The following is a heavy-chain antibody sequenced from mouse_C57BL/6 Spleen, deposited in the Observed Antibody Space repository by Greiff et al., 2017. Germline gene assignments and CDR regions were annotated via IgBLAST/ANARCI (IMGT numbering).Heavy chain of an antibody. CDR3: ARRYFDV. CDR2: IDPSDSYT. CDR1: GYAFTNYL. V-gene: IGHV1-50*01. Sequence: QVQLQQSGAELVRPGTSVKVSCKASGYAFTNYLIEWVKQRPGQGLEWIGEIDPSDSYTNYNQKFKGKATLTVDTSSSTAYMQLSSLTSEDSAVYYCARRYFDVWGTGTTVTVSS. J-gene: IGHJ1*03.